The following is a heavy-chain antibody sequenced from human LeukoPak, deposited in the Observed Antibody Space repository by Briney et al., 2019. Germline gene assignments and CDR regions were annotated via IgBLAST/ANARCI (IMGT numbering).Heavy chain of an antibody. V-gene: IGHV4-34*01. J-gene: IGHJ3*02. CDR3: VRRGKRLRYFDWVDAFDI. CDR2: INQSGIT. Sequence: SETLSLTCAVYGGSFSGYYWNWIRQPPGKGLEWVGEINQSGITDYNSSLKSRVTISLDTSNNQFSLKLSSVTPADTAVYYCVRRGKRLRYFDWVDAFDIWGQGTLVTVSS. D-gene: IGHD3-9*01. CDR1: GGSFSGYY.